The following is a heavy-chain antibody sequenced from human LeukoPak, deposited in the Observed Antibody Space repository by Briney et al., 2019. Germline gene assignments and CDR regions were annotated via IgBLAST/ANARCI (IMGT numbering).Heavy chain of an antibody. J-gene: IGHJ4*02. V-gene: IGHV3-23*01. CDR3: ARDQWFDGFDL. D-gene: IGHD3-22*01. CDR1: GFNFSAHL. Sequence: GGSLRLSCTGSGFNFSAHLMSWVRQVPGKGPEWISSVSGAGTDTYYADSVKGRFIVSRDDSKSTIYLLLNGLRVEDTATYFCARDQWFDGFDLWGQGTLATVSS. CDR2: VSGAGTDT.